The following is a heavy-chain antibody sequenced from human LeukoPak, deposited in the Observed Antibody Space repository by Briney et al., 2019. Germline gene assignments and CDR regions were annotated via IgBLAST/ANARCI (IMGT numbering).Heavy chain of an antibody. V-gene: IGHV3-53*01. CDR1: GFTVSSNY. D-gene: IGHD6-13*01. CDR3: ASYSSSWGHYYYGMDV. J-gene: IGHJ6*02. Sequence: GGSLRLSCAASGFTVSSNYMSWVRQAPGKGLEWVSVIYSGGSTYYADSVKGRFTISRDNSKNTLYLQMNSLRAEDTAVYYCASYSSSWGHYYYGMDVWGQGTTVTVS. CDR2: IYSGGST.